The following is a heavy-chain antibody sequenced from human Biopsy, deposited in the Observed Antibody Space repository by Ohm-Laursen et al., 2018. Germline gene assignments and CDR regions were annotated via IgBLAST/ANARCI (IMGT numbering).Heavy chain of an antibody. V-gene: IGHV4-38-2*02. CDR1: GYSVTNDYY. J-gene: IGHJ5*02. CDR2: IHYMGST. Sequence: SETLSLTCAVSGYSVTNDYYWGWIRQPPGKGLEWIGYIHYMGSTNYNPSLKSRVTISVDTSKNQFSLRLTSVTAADTAVYYCARDYGSGSLFDPWGQGTLVTVSS. D-gene: IGHD2-15*01. CDR3: ARDYGSGSLFDP.